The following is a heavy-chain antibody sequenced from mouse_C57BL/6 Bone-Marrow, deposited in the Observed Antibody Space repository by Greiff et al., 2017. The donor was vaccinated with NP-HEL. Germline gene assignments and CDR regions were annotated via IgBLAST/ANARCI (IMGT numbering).Heavy chain of an antibody. CDR1: GYTFTSYW. CDR3: ARKRDDSYSYYSAMGY. V-gene: IGHV1-50*01. D-gene: IGHD2-3*01. CDR2: IDPSDSYT. Sequence: QVQLKQPGAELVKPGASVKLSCKASGYTFTSYWMQWVKQRPGQGLEWIGEIDPSDSYTNYNQKFKGKATLTVDTSSSTAYMQLSSLTSEDSAVYYCARKRDDSYSYYSAMGYWGQGTSVTVSS. J-gene: IGHJ4*01.